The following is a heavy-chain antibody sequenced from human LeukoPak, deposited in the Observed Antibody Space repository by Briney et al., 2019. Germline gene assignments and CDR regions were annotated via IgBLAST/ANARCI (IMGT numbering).Heavy chain of an antibody. J-gene: IGHJ4*02. CDR2: ISSSSSYI. CDR3: ARDIVVAVAVHRDDC. V-gene: IGHV3-21*01. CDR1: GFTFSGYS. Sequence: PGGSLRLSCAASGFTFSGYSMNWVRQAPGKGLEWVSSISSSSSYIYYADSVKGRFTISRDNAKNSLYLQMNSLRAEDTAVYYCARDIVVAVAVHRDDCWGQGTLVTVSS. D-gene: IGHD6-19*01.